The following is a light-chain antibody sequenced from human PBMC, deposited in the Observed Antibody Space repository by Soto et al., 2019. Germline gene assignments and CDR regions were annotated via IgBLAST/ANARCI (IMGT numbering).Light chain of an antibody. CDR3: QQYINRWT. Sequence: DIQMTQSPSTLSASVGDRVTITCRASQSISTWLGWYQQKPGKAPKLLIYKASSLESGVPSRFSGSGSGTEFTLTISSLQPDDSATYYCQQYINRWTFGQGTKVEIK. J-gene: IGKJ1*01. CDR2: KAS. V-gene: IGKV1-5*03. CDR1: QSISTW.